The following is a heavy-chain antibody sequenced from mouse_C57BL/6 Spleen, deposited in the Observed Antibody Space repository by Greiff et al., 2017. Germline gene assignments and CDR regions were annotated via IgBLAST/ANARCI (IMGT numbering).Heavy chain of an antibody. D-gene: IGHD2-3*01. J-gene: IGHJ3*01. CDR3: VTSYDGYPAWFAY. V-gene: IGHV10-1*01. CDR2: IRSKSNYYAT. Sequence: GGGLVQPKGSLKLSCAASGFSFNTYAMNWVRQAPGKGLEWVARIRSKSNYYATYYADSVKDRFTISRYDSESMLYLQMNNLKTEDTAMYYCVTSYDGYPAWFAYWGQGTLVTVSA. CDR1: GFSFNTYA.